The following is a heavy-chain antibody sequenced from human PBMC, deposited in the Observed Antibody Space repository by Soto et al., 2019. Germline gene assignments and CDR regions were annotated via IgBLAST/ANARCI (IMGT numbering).Heavy chain of an antibody. CDR2: IYYSGST. CDR1: GGSISSGGYY. Sequence: SETLSLTCTVSGGSISSGGYYWSWIRQHPGKGLEWIGYIYYSGSTYYNPSLKSRVTISVDTSKNQFSLKLSSVTAADTAVYYCARDEVTENWFDPWGQGTLVTVSS. CDR3: ARDEVTENWFDP. J-gene: IGHJ5*02. D-gene: IGHD4-4*01. V-gene: IGHV4-31*03.